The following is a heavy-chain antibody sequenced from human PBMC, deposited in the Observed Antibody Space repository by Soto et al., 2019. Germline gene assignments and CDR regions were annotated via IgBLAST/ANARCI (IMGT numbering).Heavy chain of an antibody. CDR2: IYYSGST. CDR3: ARGQLRYGTAV. J-gene: IGHJ6*02. CDR1: GGSISSSSYY. D-gene: IGHD1-7*01. V-gene: IGHV4-39*01. Sequence: QLQLQESGPGLVKPSETLSLTCTVSGGSISSSSYYWGWIRQPPGKGLEWLGSIYYSGSTYYHPSPKSRVTIPVDTSKNQFSLQMSSVTAADTAVDYCARGQLRYGTAVWGQGTTVTVSS.